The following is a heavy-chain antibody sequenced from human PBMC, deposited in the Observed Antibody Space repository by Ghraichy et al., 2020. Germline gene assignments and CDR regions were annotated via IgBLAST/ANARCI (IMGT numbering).Heavy chain of an antibody. CDR2: ITSSSRSK. CDR3: ARASTVVRFYYYDGMDV. V-gene: IGHV3-48*02. J-gene: IGHJ6*02. Sequence: GGSLRLSCVGSGFTFSSYSMNWVRQSPGKGLEWVSYITSSSRSKFYADSVKGRFTISRDNAQNSLSLQMNSLRDEDMAVYYCARASTVVRFYYYDGMDVWGQGTTVTVSS. D-gene: IGHD4-23*01. CDR1: GFTFSSYS.